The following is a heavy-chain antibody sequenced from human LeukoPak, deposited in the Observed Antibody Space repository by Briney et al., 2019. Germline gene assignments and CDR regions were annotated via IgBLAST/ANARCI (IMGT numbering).Heavy chain of an antibody. D-gene: IGHD2-15*01. V-gene: IGHV3-30*04. J-gene: IGHJ4*02. CDR2: ISYDGSSK. CDR1: GFTFSNYA. CDR3: ARGYCSGNTCWKLDY. Sequence: TGRSLRLSCAASGFTFSNYAMHWVRQAPGKGLDWVAAISYDGSSKYYADSVEGRFTISRDNSQNTLYLQMDSLRAEDAAVFYCARGYCSGNTCWKLDYWGQGTLVTVSS.